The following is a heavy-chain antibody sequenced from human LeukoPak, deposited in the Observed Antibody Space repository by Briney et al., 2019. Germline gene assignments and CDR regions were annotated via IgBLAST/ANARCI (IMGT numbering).Heavy chain of an antibody. Sequence: GGSLRLSCAASGFTFSSYAMSWVRQAPGKGLEWVSAISGSGGSTYYADSVKGRFTISRDNSKNTLYLQMNSLRAEGTAVYYCAKDEGESHSSGWPFDYWGQGTLVTVSS. CDR1: GFTFSSYA. V-gene: IGHV3-23*01. CDR2: ISGSGGST. CDR3: AKDEGESHSSGWPFDY. D-gene: IGHD6-19*01. J-gene: IGHJ4*02.